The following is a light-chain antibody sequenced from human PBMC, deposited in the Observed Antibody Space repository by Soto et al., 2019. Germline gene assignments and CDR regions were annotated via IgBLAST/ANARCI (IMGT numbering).Light chain of an antibody. Sequence: EIVLTQSPGTLSLSPGERATLSCRASQSVGNNLAWYQQKPGQAPRLLIYDASNRATGIPARFSGSGSGTDFTLTISSLEPEDFAVYYCQQRSNTFGPGTKVEIK. V-gene: IGKV3-11*01. CDR1: QSVGNN. CDR3: QQRSNT. J-gene: IGKJ3*01. CDR2: DAS.